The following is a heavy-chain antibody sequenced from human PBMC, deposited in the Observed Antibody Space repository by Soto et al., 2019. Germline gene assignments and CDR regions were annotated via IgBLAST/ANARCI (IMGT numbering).Heavy chain of an antibody. CDR2: ISWNSGSI. CDR3: GKDSVITFVGVIVPPGAFDI. V-gene: IGHV3-9*01. J-gene: IGHJ3*02. Sequence: GGSLRLSCAASGFTFDDYAMHWVRQAPGKGLEWVSGISWNSGSIGYADSVKGRFTISRDNAKNSLYLQMNSLRAEDTALYYCGKDSVITFVGVIVPPGAFDIWGQGTMVTVSS. D-gene: IGHD3-16*02. CDR1: GFTFDDYA.